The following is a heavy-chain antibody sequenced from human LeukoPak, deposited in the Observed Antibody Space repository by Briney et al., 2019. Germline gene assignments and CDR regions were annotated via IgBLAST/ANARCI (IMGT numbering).Heavy chain of an antibody. D-gene: IGHD2-2*01. CDR1: GYTFTGYY. V-gene: IGHV1-2*02. Sequence: ASVKVSCKASGYTFTGYYMHWVRQAPGQGLEWMGWINPNSGGTNYAQKFQGRVTMTTDTSTSTAYMELRSLRSDDTAVYYCARAGHIVVVLTSYYMDVWGKGTTVTVSS. CDR3: ARAGHIVVVLTSYYMDV. CDR2: INPNSGGT. J-gene: IGHJ6*03.